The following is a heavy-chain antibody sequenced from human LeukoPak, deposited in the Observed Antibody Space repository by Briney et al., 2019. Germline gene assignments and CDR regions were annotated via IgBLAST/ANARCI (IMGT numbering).Heavy chain of an antibody. CDR1: GGSISSSGYY. J-gene: IGHJ4*02. Sequence: SETLSLTCTVSGGSISSSGYYWGWIRQPPGKGLEWIGNIYYVGSTYYNPSLNSRVTISVDTSKNQFSLKLSSVTAADTAVYYCARRRLGATRNFDYWGQGTLVTVSS. CDR3: ARRRLGATRNFDY. CDR2: IYYVGST. D-gene: IGHD1-26*01. V-gene: IGHV4-39*07.